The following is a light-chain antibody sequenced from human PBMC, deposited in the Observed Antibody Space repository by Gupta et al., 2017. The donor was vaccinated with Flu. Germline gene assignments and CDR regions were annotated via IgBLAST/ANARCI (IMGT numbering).Light chain of an antibody. CDR3: MQGAHWPWA. J-gene: IGKJ1*01. CDR2: QVS. Sequence: DVVMTQSPLSLPVTLGQPASISCRSSQGLVYSDGNTYLHWFQQRPGQSPRRLIYQVSHRESGVTDRFSGSGSGTDFTLKISRVEAEDVGIYFCMQGAHWPWAFGQGTTVEIK. CDR1: QGLVYSDGNTY. V-gene: IGKV2-30*01.